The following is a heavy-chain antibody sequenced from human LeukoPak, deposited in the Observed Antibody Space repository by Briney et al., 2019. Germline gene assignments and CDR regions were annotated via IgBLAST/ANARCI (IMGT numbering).Heavy chain of an antibody. V-gene: IGHV3-64*01. CDR1: GFTFSSYA. J-gene: IGHJ6*02. CDR2: ISSNGGST. Sequence: GGSLRLSCAASGFTFSSYAMHWVRQAPGKGLEYVSAISSNGGSTYYANSVKGRFTISRDNSKNTLYLQMGSLRAEGMAVYYCARGEAGYYDSRRARADVWGQGTTVTVSS. D-gene: IGHD3-22*01. CDR3: ARGEAGYYDSRRARADV.